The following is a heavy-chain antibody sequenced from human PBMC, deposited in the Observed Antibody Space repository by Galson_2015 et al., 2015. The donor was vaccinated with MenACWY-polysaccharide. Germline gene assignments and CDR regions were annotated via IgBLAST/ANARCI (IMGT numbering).Heavy chain of an antibody. CDR2: IRKDGSEK. J-gene: IGHJ4*01. V-gene: IGHV3-7*01. CDR1: GFTFSNCG. Sequence: SLRLSCAASGFTFSNCGMNWVRQAPGKGLEYVARIRKDGSEKYYVDSVKGRFTISRDNAKDTLYLQMSSLRAEDTAVYFCAKGHHGLGHWGQGTPVTVSS. CDR3: AKGHHGLGH. D-gene: IGHD1-14*01.